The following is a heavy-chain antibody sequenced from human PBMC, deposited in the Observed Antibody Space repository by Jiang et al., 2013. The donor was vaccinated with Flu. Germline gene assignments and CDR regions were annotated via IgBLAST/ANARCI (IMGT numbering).Heavy chain of an antibody. V-gene: IGHV1-69*01. Sequence: GGTFSSYAISWVRQAPGQGLEWMGGIIPIFGTANYAQKFQGRVTITADESTSTAYMELSSLRSEDTAVYYCAGGSSSYYYGMDVWGQGTTVTVSS. D-gene: IGHD6-6*01. J-gene: IGHJ6*02. CDR2: IIPIFGTA. CDR1: GGTFSSYA. CDR3: AGGSSSYYYGMDV.